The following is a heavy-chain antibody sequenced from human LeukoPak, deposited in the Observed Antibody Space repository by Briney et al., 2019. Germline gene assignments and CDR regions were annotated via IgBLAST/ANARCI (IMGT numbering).Heavy chain of an antibody. D-gene: IGHD3-3*01. J-gene: IGHJ4*02. V-gene: IGHV3-30*02. CDR2: IRYDGSNK. Sequence: GGSQRLSCAASGFTFSSYGMHWVRQAPGKGLEWVAFIRYDGSNKYYADSVKGRFTISRDNSKNTLYLQVNSLRAEDTAVYYCAKDQGYYFWSGYQTGPFDYWGQGTLVTVSS. CDR1: GFTFSSYG. CDR3: AKDQGYYFWSGYQTGPFDY.